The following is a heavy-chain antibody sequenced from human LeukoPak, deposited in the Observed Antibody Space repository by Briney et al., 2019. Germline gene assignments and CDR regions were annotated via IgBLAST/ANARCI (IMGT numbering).Heavy chain of an antibody. CDR1: GGSISSSSYY. CDR2: ICYSGST. Sequence: SETLSLTCTVSGGSISSSSYYWGWIRQPPGKGLEWIGSICYSGSTYYNPSLKSRVTISVDTSKNQFSLKLSSVTAADTAVYYCARGRNFADYWGQGTLVTVSS. J-gene: IGHJ4*02. V-gene: IGHV4-39*07. CDR3: ARGRNFADY.